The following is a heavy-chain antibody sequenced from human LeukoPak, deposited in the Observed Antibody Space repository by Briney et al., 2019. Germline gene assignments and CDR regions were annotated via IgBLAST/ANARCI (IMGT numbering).Heavy chain of an antibody. Sequence: GASVKVSCKASGYTFTSYYMHWVRQAPGQGLEWMGIINPSGGSTTYAQKFQGRVTITADKSTSTAYMELSSLRSEDTAVYYCARDPRDGYNGSDYWGQGTLVTVSS. CDR2: INPSGGST. CDR1: GYTFTSYY. J-gene: IGHJ4*02. CDR3: ARDPRDGYNGSDY. V-gene: IGHV1-46*01. D-gene: IGHD5-24*01.